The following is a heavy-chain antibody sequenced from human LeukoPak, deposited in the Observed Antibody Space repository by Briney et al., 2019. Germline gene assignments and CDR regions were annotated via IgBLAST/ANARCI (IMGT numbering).Heavy chain of an antibody. J-gene: IGHJ3*02. CDR1: GFTFSGYS. CDR3: ATDREDYDSSGYYLSDAFDI. D-gene: IGHD3-22*01. V-gene: IGHV3-48*01. Sequence: GRSLRLSCAVSGFTFSGYSMKWVRQAPGKVLEWVSYISSSTTTIYHADSVKGRFTVSRDNAKNSLYLQMDSLRVEDTAVYYCATDREDYDSSGYYLSDAFDIWGQGTMVTVSS. CDR2: ISSSTTTI.